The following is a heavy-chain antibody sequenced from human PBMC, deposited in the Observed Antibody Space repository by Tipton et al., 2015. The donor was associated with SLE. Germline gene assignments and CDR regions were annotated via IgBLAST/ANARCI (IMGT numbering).Heavy chain of an antibody. J-gene: IGHJ4*02. Sequence: TLSLTCTVSGDSTSVHYWSWIRQSPGKGLEWIGYIYYSGNTNYNPSLTSRVTISLDTSKNQFSLKLSSMTAADTAVYYCARGPVYYDRQSYFDYWGQGTLVTVSS. CDR1: GDSTSVHY. CDR2: IYYSGNT. CDR3: ARGPVYYDRQSYFDY. V-gene: IGHV4-59*11. D-gene: IGHD3-22*01.